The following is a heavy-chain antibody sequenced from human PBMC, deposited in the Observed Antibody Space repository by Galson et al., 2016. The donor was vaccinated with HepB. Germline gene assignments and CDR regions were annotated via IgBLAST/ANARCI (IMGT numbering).Heavy chain of an antibody. Sequence: SLRLSCAASGFIVSGNYMSWVRQGPGKRLERVAIIYPAGDTYYAESVKDRLTISRDSDANMLFLHMTRLRPGDTGVYYCAKALTVPGILNVYALDVWGQGTTATVSS. CDR2: IYPAGDT. CDR3: AKALTVPGILNVYALDV. D-gene: IGHD5/OR15-5a*01. CDR1: GFIVSGNY. V-gene: IGHV3-66*01. J-gene: IGHJ6*02.